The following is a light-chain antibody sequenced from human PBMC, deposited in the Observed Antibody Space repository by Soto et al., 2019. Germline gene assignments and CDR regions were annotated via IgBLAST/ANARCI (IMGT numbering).Light chain of an antibody. J-gene: IGKJ2*01. CDR2: GAS. CDR3: QQYGSSPYT. V-gene: IGKV3-20*01. Sequence: EIVLTQSPGTLSWSPGERATLSCRASQSVSSSYLAWYQQKPGQAPRLLIYGASSRATGIPDRFSGSGSGTDFTLTISRLEPQDVAVYYCQQYGSSPYTLGQGTKLEIK. CDR1: QSVSSSY.